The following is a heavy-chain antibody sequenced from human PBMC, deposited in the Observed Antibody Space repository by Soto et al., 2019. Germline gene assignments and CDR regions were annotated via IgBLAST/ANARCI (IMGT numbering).Heavy chain of an antibody. CDR1: GFTFSSNA. CDR2: ISGSGGST. CDR3: AKDLVPAAILYYGMDV. V-gene: IGHV3-23*01. J-gene: IGHJ6*02. Sequence: EVQLLESGGGLVQPGGSLRLSCAASGFTFSSNAMSWVRQAPGKGLEWVSAISGSGGSTYYADAVKGRFTISRDNSKNTLYLQMNSLRAEDTAVYYCAKDLVPAAILYYGMDVWGQGTTVTVSS. D-gene: IGHD2-2*01.